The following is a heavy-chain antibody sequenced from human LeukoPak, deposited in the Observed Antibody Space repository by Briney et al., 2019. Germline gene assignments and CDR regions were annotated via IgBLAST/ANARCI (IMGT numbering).Heavy chain of an antibody. V-gene: IGHV1-18*01. CDR1: GYTFTSYG. Sequence: EASVKVSCKASGYTFTSYGISWVRQAPGQGLEWMGWISAYNGNTNYAQKLQGRVTMTTDTSTSTAYVELRSLRSDDTAVYYCARTRQGLWFGELFLDAFDIWGQGTMVTVSS. J-gene: IGHJ3*02. D-gene: IGHD3-10*01. CDR3: ARTRQGLWFGELFLDAFDI. CDR2: ISAYNGNT.